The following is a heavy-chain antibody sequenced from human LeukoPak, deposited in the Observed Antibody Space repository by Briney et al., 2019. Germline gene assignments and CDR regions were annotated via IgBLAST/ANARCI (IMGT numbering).Heavy chain of an antibody. CDR1: GFTFSSYW. V-gene: IGHV3-7*01. CDR3: ARGTAGYHSSYFDY. D-gene: IGHD3-16*02. CDR2: IKQDGSEK. Sequence: GGSLRLSRAASGFTFSSYWMSWVRQAPGKGLEWVANIKQDGSEKYYVDSVKGRFTISRDNAENTLYLQMNSLRAEDTAVYYCARGTAGYHSSYFDYWGQGTLVTVSS. J-gene: IGHJ4*02.